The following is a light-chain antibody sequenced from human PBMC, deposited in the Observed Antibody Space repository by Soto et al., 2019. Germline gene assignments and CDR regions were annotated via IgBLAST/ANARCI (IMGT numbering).Light chain of an antibody. CDR3: GTWDDSLNGYV. V-gene: IGLV1-44*01. CDR2: SNN. J-gene: IGLJ1*01. CDR1: SSNIGSHT. Sequence: QSVLTQPPSVSGTPAQRVTISCSGSSSNIGSHTVNWYQQLPGTAPRLLIYSNNQRPSGVPDRFSGSKSGTSASLAISGLQSEDVADYYCGTWDDSLNGYVFGTGTKVTVL.